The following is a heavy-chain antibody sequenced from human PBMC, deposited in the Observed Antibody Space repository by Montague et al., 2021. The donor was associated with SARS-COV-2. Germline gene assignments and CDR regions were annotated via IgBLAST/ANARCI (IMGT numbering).Heavy chain of an antibody. CDR2: IYYSGST. Sequence: LSLTCTVSGGSISSGGYYWSWIRQHPGKGLEWIGYIYYSGSTYYNPSLKSRVTISVDTSKNQFSLKLSSVTAADTAVYYCARDTGISGAFDIWGQGTMVTVST. D-gene: IGHD2-15*01. CDR1: GGSISSGGYY. V-gene: IGHV4-31*03. J-gene: IGHJ3*02. CDR3: ARDTGISGAFDI.